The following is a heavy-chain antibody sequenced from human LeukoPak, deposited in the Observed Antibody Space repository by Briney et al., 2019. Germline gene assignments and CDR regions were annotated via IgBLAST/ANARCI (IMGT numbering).Heavy chain of an antibody. CDR3: ARDGPNDYGEDDAFDI. Sequence: GGSLRLSCAASGFTFSSYWMHWVCQAPGKGLVWVSRINSDGSSTSYADSVKGRFTISRDNAKNTLYLQMNSLRAEDTAVYYCARDGPNDYGEDDAFDIWGQGTMVTVSS. D-gene: IGHD4/OR15-4a*01. CDR2: INSDGSST. J-gene: IGHJ3*02. V-gene: IGHV3-74*01. CDR1: GFTFSSYW.